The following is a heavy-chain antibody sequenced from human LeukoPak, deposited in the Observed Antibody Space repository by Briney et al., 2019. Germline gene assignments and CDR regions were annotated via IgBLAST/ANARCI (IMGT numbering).Heavy chain of an antibody. J-gene: IGHJ4*02. V-gene: IGHV3-7*01. Sequence: SGGSPRLSCAASGFTFSSYWMSWVRQAPGKGLEWVANIKQDGSEKYYVDSVKGRFTISRDNAKNSLYLQMNSLGAEDTAVYYCARGTYDRGAPGTDYFDYWGQGTLVTVSS. CDR2: IKQDGSEK. CDR3: ARGTYDRGAPGTDYFDY. CDR1: GFTFSSYW. D-gene: IGHD3-9*01.